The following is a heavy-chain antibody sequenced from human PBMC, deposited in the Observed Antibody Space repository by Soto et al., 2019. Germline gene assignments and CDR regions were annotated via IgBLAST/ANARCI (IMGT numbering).Heavy chain of an antibody. Sequence: QVQLVQSGAEVKKPGSSVKVSCKASGGTFSSYAISWVRQAPGQGLEWMGGIIPIFGTANYAQKFQGRVTLTADETTSTTDLELSSLRSEDTAGDTGARLLSGSRFDSWGQGTLVTVCS. J-gene: IGHJ5*01. CDR3: ARLLSGSRFDS. D-gene: IGHD2-2*01. CDR1: GGTFSSYA. CDR2: IIPIFGTA. V-gene: IGHV1-69*12.